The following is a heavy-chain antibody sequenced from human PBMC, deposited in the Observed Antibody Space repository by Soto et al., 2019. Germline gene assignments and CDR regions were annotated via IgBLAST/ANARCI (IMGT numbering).Heavy chain of an antibody. J-gene: IGHJ6*02. V-gene: IGHV3-74*01. CDR1: GFTFSSYW. D-gene: IGHD3-10*01. CDR2: INSDGSST. Sequence: GGSLRLSCAASGFTFSSYWMHWVRQAPGKGLVWVSRINSDGSSTSYADSVKGRFTISRDNAKNTLYLQMNSLRAEDTAVYYCARDLGVLLWFGELPDSGGGGMDVWGQGTTVTVSS. CDR3: ARDLGVLLWFGELPDSGGGGMDV.